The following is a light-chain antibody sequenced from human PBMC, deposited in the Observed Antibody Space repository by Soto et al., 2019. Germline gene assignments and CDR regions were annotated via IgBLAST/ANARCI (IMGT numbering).Light chain of an antibody. J-gene: IGLJ2*01. CDR1: SGHSSYA. CDR3: QTWGTGIHVV. CDR2: VDSDXXH. V-gene: IGLV4-69*01. Sequence: QLVLTQSPSASASLGASVKLTCTLSSGHSSYAIAWHQQQPEKGPRYLMKVDSDXXHTRXDXIPDXFSGSSSGAERYLTISSLQSEDXADYYCQTWGTGIHVVFGGGTKLTVL.